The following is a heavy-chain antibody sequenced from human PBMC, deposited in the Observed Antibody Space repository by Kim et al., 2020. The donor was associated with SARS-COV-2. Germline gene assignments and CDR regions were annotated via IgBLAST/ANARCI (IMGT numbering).Heavy chain of an antibody. CDR1: GGTFSSYA. V-gene: IGHV1-69*01. J-gene: IGHJ6*02. D-gene: IGHD6-6*01. CDR2: IIPIFGTA. CDR3: ARWDPYSSSPWGEYYGMDV. Sequence: SVKVSCKASGGTFSSYAISWVRQAPGQGLEWMGGIIPIFGTANYAQKFQGRATITADESTSTAYMELSSLRSEDTAVYYCARWDPYSSSPWGEYYGMDVWGQGTTVTVSS.